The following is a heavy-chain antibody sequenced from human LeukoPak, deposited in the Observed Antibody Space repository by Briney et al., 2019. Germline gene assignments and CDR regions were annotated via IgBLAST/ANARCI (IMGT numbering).Heavy chain of an antibody. CDR2: IYPSGDVT. CDR1: GYTFSNYF. D-gene: IGHD3-3*01. CDR3: AREAITLKNFDY. Sequence: ASVKVSFKSSGYTFSNYFMHWVRQPPGQGLEWMGVIYPSGDVTTYAQTFQGRLTMTRDTSTSTLYMELSSLRSEDTAVYYCAREAITLKNFDYWGQGTLVTVSS. V-gene: IGHV1-46*01. J-gene: IGHJ4*02.